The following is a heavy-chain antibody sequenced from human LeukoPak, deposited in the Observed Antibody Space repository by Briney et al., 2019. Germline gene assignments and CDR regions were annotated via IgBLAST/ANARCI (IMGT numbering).Heavy chain of an antibody. V-gene: IGHV1-69*13. D-gene: IGHD2-15*01. Sequence: GASVKVSCKASGYTFANYGISWVRQAPGQGLEWMGGIIPIFGTANYAQKFQGRVTITADESTSTVYMELSSLRSEDTAVYYCASGPATPDYWGQGTLVTVSS. CDR1: GYTFANYG. CDR2: IIPIFGTA. J-gene: IGHJ4*02. CDR3: ASGPATPDY.